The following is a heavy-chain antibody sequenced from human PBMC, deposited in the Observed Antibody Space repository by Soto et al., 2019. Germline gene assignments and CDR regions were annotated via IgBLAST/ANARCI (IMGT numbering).Heavy chain of an antibody. CDR3: ASWIGSGSNYDVGY. D-gene: IGHD1-26*01. V-gene: IGHV3-74*01. CDR1: GFTFSSYW. CDR2: ISSDGSST. Sequence: EVQLVESGGGLVQPGGSLRLSCAASGFTFSSYWMHWVHQAPGKGLVWVSRISSDGSSTRYADSVRGRFTISRDNAKNTLYLQMNSLRAEDTAVYYCASWIGSGSNYDVGYWGQGTLVTVSS. J-gene: IGHJ4*02.